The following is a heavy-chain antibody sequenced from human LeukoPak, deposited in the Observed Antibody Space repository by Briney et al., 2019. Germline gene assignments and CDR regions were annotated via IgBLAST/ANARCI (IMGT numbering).Heavy chain of an antibody. V-gene: IGHV3-66*02. CDR2: IYSGGST. Sequence: GGSLRLSCAASGFTVSSNYMSWVRQAPGKGLEWVSVIYSGGSTYYADSVKGRFTIPRDNSKNTLYLQMNSLRAEDTAVYYCARPQPRPLGAFDIWGQGTMVTVSS. CDR3: ARPQPRPLGAFDI. J-gene: IGHJ3*02. CDR1: GFTVSSNY. D-gene: IGHD2-2*01.